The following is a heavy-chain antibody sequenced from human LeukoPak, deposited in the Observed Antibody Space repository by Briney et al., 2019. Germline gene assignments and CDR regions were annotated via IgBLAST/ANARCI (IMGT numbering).Heavy chain of an antibody. J-gene: IGHJ5*02. CDR1: GGSFSGYY. CDR2: IYYSGST. V-gene: IGHV4-34*01. D-gene: IGHD3-10*01. Sequence: PSETLSLTCAVYGGSFSGYYWSWIRQPPGKGLEWIGSIYYSGSTYYNPSLKSRVTISVDTSKNQFSLKLSSVTAADTAVYYCARHSGVLLWFGGQFDPWGQGTLVTVSS. CDR3: ARHSGVLLWFGGQFDP.